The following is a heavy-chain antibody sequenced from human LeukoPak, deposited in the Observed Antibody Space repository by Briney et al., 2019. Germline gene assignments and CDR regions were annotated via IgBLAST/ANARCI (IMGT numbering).Heavy chain of an antibody. V-gene: IGHV3-7*01. CDR3: ARGGGGDGSGWSTTDY. D-gene: IGHD6-19*01. Sequence: GGSLRLSCVASGFTFSSYWMSWVRQAPGKGLEWVANINQDGSEKYDVDSAKGRFTISRDNAKNSLYLQMNSLRVEDTAMYYCARGGGGDGSGWSTTDYWGQGTLVTISS. CDR1: GFTFSSYW. J-gene: IGHJ4*02. CDR2: INQDGSEK.